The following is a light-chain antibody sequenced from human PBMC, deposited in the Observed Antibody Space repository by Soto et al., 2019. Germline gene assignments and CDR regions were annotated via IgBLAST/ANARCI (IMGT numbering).Light chain of an antibody. CDR2: NNN. J-gene: IGLJ1*01. Sequence: QSVLTQPPSAPGTPGQRVTISCSGGSSNIGTNAVNWHQQLPGTAPKLLIYNNNQRPSGVPDRFSGSKSGTSASLAISGLQSEDEADYYCAAWDDSLNGYVFGTGTKVTVL. V-gene: IGLV1-44*01. CDR3: AAWDDSLNGYV. CDR1: SSNIGTNA.